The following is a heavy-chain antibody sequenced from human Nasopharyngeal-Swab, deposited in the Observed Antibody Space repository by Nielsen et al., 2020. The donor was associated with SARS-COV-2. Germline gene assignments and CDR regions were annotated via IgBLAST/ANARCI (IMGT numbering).Heavy chain of an antibody. Sequence: GESLKISCAASGFTFSRYWMHWVRQAPGKGLVWVSRIYSDGSSTNYADSVKGRSTISRDNAKNTLYLQMNSLRAEDTAMYYCARVGVNDYYYGMDVWGQGTTVTVSS. CDR3: ARVGVNDYYYGMDV. V-gene: IGHV3-74*01. CDR2: IYSDGSST. D-gene: IGHD2-21*01. CDR1: GFTFSRYW. J-gene: IGHJ6*02.